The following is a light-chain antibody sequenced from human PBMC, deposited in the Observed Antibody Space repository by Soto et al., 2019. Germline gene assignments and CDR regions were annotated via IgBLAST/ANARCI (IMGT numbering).Light chain of an antibody. CDR1: QGIGSW. V-gene: IGKV1-12*01. CDR3: QQTISFCLT. CDR2: AAS. J-gene: IGKJ4*01. Sequence: DIQMTQSPSSVSASVGDRVTITCRASQGIGSWLAWYQQKPGKAPKFLIYAASNLQNGVPSRFSGSGSGTDFTLTPITLQHEDSTTYESQQTISFCLTFGGETQVHIK.